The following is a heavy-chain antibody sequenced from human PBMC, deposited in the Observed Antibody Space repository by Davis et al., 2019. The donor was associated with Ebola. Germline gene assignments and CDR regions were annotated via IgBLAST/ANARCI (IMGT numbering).Heavy chain of an antibody. CDR1: GFTVSGNY. D-gene: IGHD6-19*01. J-gene: IGHJ3*01. CDR2: IYSGGST. Sequence: GESLKISCAASGFTVSGNYLSWVRQAPGKGLEWVSVIYSGGSTFYADSVKGRFTISRHNSKNTLHLQMNSLRVEDTAIYYCAKDTSNVWFDVWGQGTMVTVSS. V-gene: IGHV3-53*01. CDR3: AKDTSNVWFDV.